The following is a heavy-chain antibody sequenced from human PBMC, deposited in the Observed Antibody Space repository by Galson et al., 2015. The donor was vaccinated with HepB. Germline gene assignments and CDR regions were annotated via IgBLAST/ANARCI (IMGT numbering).Heavy chain of an antibody. CDR3: AQGGGSYYIGFAFDI. Sequence: SLRLSCAASGFTFDDYAMHWVRQAPGKGLEWVSGISWNSGSIGYADSVKGRFTISRDNAKNSLYLQMNSLRAEDTALYYCAQGGGSYYIGFAFDIWGQGTMVTVSS. V-gene: IGHV3-9*01. J-gene: IGHJ3*02. CDR1: GFTFDDYA. CDR2: ISWNSGSI. D-gene: IGHD1-26*01.